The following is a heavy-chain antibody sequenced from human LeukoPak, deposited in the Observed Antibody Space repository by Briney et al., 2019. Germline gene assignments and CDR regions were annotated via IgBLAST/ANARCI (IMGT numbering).Heavy chain of an antibody. J-gene: IGHJ4*02. V-gene: IGHV3-21*01. CDR2: IRSRRCYI. Sequence: GGSLRLSCAASGLTFSRCSMNGVRHARGKGREWVSSIRSRRCYIYYAGSVKGRFTISRDNAKNSLYLQMNSLRAEDTAVYYCARRSGVRGVIITEGSYYFDYWGQGTLVTVSS. CDR3: ARRSGVRGVIITEGSYYFDY. D-gene: IGHD3-10*01. CDR1: GLTFSRCS.